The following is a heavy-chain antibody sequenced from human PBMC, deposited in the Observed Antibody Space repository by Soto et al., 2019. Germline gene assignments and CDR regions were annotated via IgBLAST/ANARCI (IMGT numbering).Heavy chain of an antibody. Sequence: SETLSLTCTVSGGSISGYYWSWIRQPPGKGLEWIGYIYYSGSTTYNPSLKSPVTISVDTSRNQFSLKLSSVTAADTAVYYCAKVRDDHSYFFDYWGQGTLVTVSS. CDR1: GGSISGYY. D-gene: IGHD6-6*01. CDR3: AKVRDDHSYFFDY. J-gene: IGHJ4*02. CDR2: IYYSGST. V-gene: IGHV4-59*01.